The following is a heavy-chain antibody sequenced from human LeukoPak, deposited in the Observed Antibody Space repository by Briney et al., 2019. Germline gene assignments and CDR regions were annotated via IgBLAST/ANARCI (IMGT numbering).Heavy chain of an antibody. CDR1: GYTFTGYY. CDR3: ARGFYVWGSYRSPPFDY. D-gene: IGHD3-16*02. CDR2: INPKSVGT. J-gene: IGHJ4*02. Sequence: AAVKVSCKASGYTFTGYYMHWVRQAPGQGLEWMGWINPKSVGTNYAQKFQGRVTMTRDMSISTAYMELSRLRSDDTAVYYCARGFYVWGSYRSPPFDYWGQGTLVTVYS. V-gene: IGHV1-2*02.